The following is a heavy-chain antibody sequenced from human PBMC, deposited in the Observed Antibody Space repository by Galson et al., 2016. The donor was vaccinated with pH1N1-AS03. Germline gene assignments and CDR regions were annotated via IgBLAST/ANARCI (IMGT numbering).Heavy chain of an antibody. D-gene: IGHD3-3*01. CDR3: ARPRGWSGHDAFDI. CDR1: GYTFTDYF. Sequence: SVKVSCKASGYTFTDYFVYWVRQAPGQGLEWMGRINPNSGVTKFAQNFQGRVTMTRDTSIKTAYMELSSLRSEDTAVYYCARPRGWSGHDAFDIWGQGTMVTVSS. V-gene: IGHV1-2*06. J-gene: IGHJ3*02. CDR2: INPNSGVT.